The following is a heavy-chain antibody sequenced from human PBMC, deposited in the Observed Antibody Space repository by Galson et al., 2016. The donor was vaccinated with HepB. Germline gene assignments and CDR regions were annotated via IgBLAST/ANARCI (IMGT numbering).Heavy chain of an antibody. Sequence: SVKVSCKASGGTFSSYAISWVRQAPGQGLEWMGGIIPIFGTANYAQKFQGRVTITADESTGTAYMELSSLRSEDTAVYYCATNSGLPGYSSGWLLGYWGQGTLVTVSS. V-gene: IGHV1-69*13. CDR2: IIPIFGTA. D-gene: IGHD6-19*01. CDR1: GGTFSSYA. CDR3: ATNSGLPGYSSGWLLGY. J-gene: IGHJ4*02.